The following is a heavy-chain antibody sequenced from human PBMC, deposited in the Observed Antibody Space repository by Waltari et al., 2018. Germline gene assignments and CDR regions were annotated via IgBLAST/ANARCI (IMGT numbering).Heavy chain of an antibody. D-gene: IGHD1-26*01. J-gene: IGHJ4*02. Sequence: QVQLVQSGAEVKKPGASVKVSCKASGYSLTTYVTHWVRQAPGQSLEWMGWINAGNGITRYSQSLQGRATYTRDTSANTAYMELSSLRSDDMAVYYCVRSSVMWGFDYWGQGTLVTVSS. V-gene: IGHV1-3*03. CDR3: VRSSVMWGFDY. CDR1: GYSLTTYV. CDR2: INAGNGIT.